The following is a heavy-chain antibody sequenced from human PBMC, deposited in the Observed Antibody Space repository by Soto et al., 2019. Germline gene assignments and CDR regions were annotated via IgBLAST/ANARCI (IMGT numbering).Heavy chain of an antibody. D-gene: IGHD2-15*01. Sequence: EVQLVESGGGLVQPGGFLRLSCAASGFSFSSHSTNWVRQAPGKGLEWVSYISSTSSIIYYADSVKGRFTTSRDNAKNSLYLQMNSLRDEDTAVYYCARAKGWPDRSIHPWGQGTLVIVSS. CDR3: ARAKGWPDRSIHP. J-gene: IGHJ1*01. V-gene: IGHV3-48*02. CDR1: GFSFSSHS. CDR2: ISSTSSII.